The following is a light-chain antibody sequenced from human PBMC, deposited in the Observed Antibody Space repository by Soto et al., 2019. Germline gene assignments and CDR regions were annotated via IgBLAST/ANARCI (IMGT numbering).Light chain of an antibody. CDR1: QSVSSN. V-gene: IGKV3-15*01. Sequence: EMVLTQSPATLSVSPGERATLSCLASQSVSSNLAWYQQKPGQAPRLLIYGASTRATGIPARFSGSGSGTEFTLTISSLQSEDFAVYYCQQYNNWPPLTFGGGTKVDIK. J-gene: IGKJ4*01. CDR2: GAS. CDR3: QQYNNWPPLT.